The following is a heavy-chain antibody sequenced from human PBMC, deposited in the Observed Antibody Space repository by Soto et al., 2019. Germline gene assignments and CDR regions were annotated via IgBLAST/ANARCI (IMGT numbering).Heavy chain of an antibody. V-gene: IGHV3-15*01. CDR3: TTDRATVSTGFDY. CDR1: GFTFSNAW. J-gene: IGHJ4*02. CDR2: IKTNADGGTT. Sequence: EVQVVESGGDLVKPGGSLRLSCEASGFTFSNAWMSWVRQAPGKGLEWVGRIKTNADGGTTDYAAPVKGRFTISRDDLRTTVYLQMSSLRTEDTAVCYCTTDRATVSTGFDYWGQGTLVTVSS. D-gene: IGHD4-17*01.